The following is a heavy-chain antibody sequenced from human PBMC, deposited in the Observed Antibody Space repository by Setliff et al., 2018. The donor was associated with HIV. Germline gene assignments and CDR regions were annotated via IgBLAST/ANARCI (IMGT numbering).Heavy chain of an antibody. V-gene: IGHV3-48*03. D-gene: IGHD3-9*01. CDR1: GFTFSSYD. J-gene: IGHJ4*02. CDR3: ARDPASPDYYARFDY. Sequence: GSLRLSCAASGFTFSSYDMNWARQAPGKGLEWVSYIRSSGDATYYAADSVKGRFTISRDNARNSLYLQMNSLRAEDTAVYYCARDPASPDYYARFDYWGQGALVTVSS. CDR2: IRSSGDAT.